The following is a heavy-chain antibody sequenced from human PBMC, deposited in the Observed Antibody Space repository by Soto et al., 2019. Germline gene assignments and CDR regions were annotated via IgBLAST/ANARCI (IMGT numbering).Heavy chain of an antibody. D-gene: IGHD6-6*01. J-gene: IGHJ4*01. CDR2: NNPSIGKP. Sequence: SVKLSFPASCGTSTSYPFSWLPQAPGRGLEWVGGNNPSIGKPNYALKVKGRSKINPDASASPVYMELSCLRSEDTAVYYCAKDQYSWGRDGLDYWG. CDR3: AKDQYSWGRDGLDY. V-gene: IGHV1-69*13. CDR1: CGTSTSYP.